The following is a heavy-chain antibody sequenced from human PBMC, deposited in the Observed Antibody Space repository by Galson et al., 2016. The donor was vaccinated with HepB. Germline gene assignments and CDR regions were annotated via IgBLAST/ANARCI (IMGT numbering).Heavy chain of an antibody. Sequence: SLRLSCAASGLTFSNYAMTWVRQAPGKGLERVSSISGDTTTKYYADSVKGRFTISRDNSKNTFYLQMNSLRAEDTASYYCAKGGGSTWYISPHFVDPWGQGTLVTVSS. CDR1: GLTFSNYA. J-gene: IGHJ5*02. CDR2: ISGDTTTK. CDR3: AKGGGSTWYISPHFVDP. D-gene: IGHD6-13*01. V-gene: IGHV3-23*01.